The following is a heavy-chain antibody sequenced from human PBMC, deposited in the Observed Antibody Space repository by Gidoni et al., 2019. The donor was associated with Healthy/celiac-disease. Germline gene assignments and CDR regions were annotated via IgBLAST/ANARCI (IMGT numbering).Heavy chain of an antibody. Sequence: EVQLVESGGGLVQPGGSLRLSCAASGFTFSRYWMSWVRQAPGKGLEWVANIKQDGSEKYYVDAVKGRFTISRDNAKNSLYLQMNSLRAEDTAVYYCARDSTSFGVGTDYYGMDVWGQGTTVTVSS. V-gene: IGHV3-7*01. CDR3: ARDSTSFGVGTDYYGMDV. D-gene: IGHD3-3*01. J-gene: IGHJ6*02. CDR2: IKQDGSEK. CDR1: GFTFSRYW.